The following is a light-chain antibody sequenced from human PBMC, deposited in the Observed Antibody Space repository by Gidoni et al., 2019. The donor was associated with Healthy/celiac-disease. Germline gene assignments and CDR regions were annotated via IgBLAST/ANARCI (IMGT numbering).Light chain of an antibody. Sequence: QSALTQPPSASGSPGHSVTISCTGPSSDVGGYNYVSWYQQHPGKVPKLMIYEVSKRPSGVPDRFSGSKSGNTAFLTVSGLQAEDEADYYCSSYAGSNVIFGGGTRLTVL. CDR2: EVS. CDR1: SSDVGGYNY. CDR3: SSYAGSNVI. J-gene: IGLJ2*01. V-gene: IGLV2-8*01.